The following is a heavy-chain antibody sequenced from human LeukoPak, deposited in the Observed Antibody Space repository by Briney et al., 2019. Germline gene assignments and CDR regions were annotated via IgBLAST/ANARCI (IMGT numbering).Heavy chain of an antibody. D-gene: IGHD2-15*01. Sequence: GALRLSCAASGFTFSSYWMSWVRQAPGKGLEWVANIKQDGSEKYYVDSVKGRFTISRDNAKNSLYLQMNSLRAEDTAVYYCARGRVAATLGFDPWGQGTLVTVSS. CDR1: GFTFSSYW. J-gene: IGHJ5*02. CDR2: IKQDGSEK. CDR3: ARGRVAATLGFDP. V-gene: IGHV3-7*01.